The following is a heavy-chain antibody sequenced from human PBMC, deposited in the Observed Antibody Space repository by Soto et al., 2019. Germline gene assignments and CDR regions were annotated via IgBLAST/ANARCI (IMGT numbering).Heavy chain of an antibody. CDR1: GGSLSAYY. V-gene: IGHV4-34*01. D-gene: IGHD4-4*01. CDR3: ARGEAYSNYQPR. Sequence: QLQLQQWGAGLLKPSETLSLTCAVYGGSLSAYYWSWVRQTPGKGLEWIGEISHSGTSNYNPSLTSRLTISADVSKNQFFLKLNSVTAADAAVYYCARGEAYSNYQPRWGQGTLVTVSS. CDR2: ISHSGTS. J-gene: IGHJ4*02.